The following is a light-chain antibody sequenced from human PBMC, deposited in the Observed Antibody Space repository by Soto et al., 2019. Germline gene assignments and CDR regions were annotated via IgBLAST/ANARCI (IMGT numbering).Light chain of an antibody. Sequence: EIVLTQSPATLSVSPGERVTLSCRASQSVDINLAWYQQKPGQAPRLLIYGASTRATDMSGTFSGRGSGTEFTLTISNLRPEDFAVYYCHQYNNWPPYTFGQGTKLEIK. CDR3: HQYNNWPPYT. CDR1: QSVDIN. CDR2: GAS. J-gene: IGKJ2*01. V-gene: IGKV3-15*01.